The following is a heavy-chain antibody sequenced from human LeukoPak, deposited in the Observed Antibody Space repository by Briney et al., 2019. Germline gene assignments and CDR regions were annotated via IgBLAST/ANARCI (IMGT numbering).Heavy chain of an antibody. Sequence: GGSLILSCAASGFTFSSSGMHWARQAPGKGLEWVAVIWYDGSNKYYADSVKGRFTISRDNSKNTLYLQMNSLRAEDTAVYYCVKDDKSGSYLDYWGQGALVTVSS. CDR3: VKDDKSGSYLDY. CDR1: GFTFSSSG. V-gene: IGHV3-33*06. J-gene: IGHJ4*02. D-gene: IGHD1-26*01. CDR2: IWYDGSNK.